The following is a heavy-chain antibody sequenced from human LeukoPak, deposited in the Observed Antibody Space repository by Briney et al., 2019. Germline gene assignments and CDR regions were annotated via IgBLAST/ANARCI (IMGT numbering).Heavy chain of an antibody. CDR3: ARDRPYYYDNSGLNPDAFDI. CDR1: GFTFSSYG. D-gene: IGHD3-22*01. CDR2: ISYDGSNK. V-gene: IGHV3-30*03. Sequence: GRSLRLSCAASGFTFSSYGMHWVRQAPGKGLEWVAVISYDGSNKYYADSAKGRFTISRDNSKNTLYLQMNSLRAEDTAVYYCARDRPYYYDNSGLNPDAFDIWGQGTMVTVSS. J-gene: IGHJ3*02.